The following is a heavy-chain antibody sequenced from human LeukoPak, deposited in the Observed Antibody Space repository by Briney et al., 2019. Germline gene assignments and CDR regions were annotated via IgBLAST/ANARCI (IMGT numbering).Heavy chain of an antibody. CDR2: ISYDGSNK. CDR3: AKDAADDYYYGMDV. J-gene: IGHJ6*02. CDR1: GFTFSSYG. V-gene: IGHV3-30*18. Sequence: GGSLRLSCAASGFTFSSYGMHWVRQAPGKGLEWVAVISYDGSNKYYADSVKGRFTISRDNSKNTLYLQMNSLRAEDTAVYYCAKDAADDYYYGMDVWGQGTTVTVSS.